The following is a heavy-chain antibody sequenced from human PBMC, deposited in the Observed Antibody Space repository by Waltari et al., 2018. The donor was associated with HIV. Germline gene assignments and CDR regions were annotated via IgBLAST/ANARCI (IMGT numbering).Heavy chain of an antibody. CDR2: IYPGDSDT. Sequence: EVQLVQSGAAVKKPGESMTISCKASGYSFTNYCIGWVRQMPGKGLDWMGIIYPGDSDTRYSPSFQGQVTISADKSISTAYLQWSSLKASDTAMYYCATSRSTYYDTGGYFDYWGQGTLVTVSS. CDR3: ATSRSTYYDTGGYFDY. V-gene: IGHV5-51*03. D-gene: IGHD3-22*01. CDR1: GYSFTNYC. J-gene: IGHJ4*02.